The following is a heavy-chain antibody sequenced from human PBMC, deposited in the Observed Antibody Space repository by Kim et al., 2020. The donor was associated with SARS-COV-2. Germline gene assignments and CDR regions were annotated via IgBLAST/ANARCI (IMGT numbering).Heavy chain of an antibody. J-gene: IGHJ6*02. D-gene: IGHD1-1*01. Sequence: SETLSLTCSVSGVSISNYDWSWIRQPAGKGLEWIGTTYSRGSTNYNPSLKSRVFMSGDTSKKQLSLKMTSVSAADTARYYCARSLAVDDVGYWKYALDVWGQGTTVTVSS. CDR1: GVSISNYD. CDR2: TYSRGST. CDR3: ARSLAVDDVGYWKYALDV. V-gene: IGHV4-4*07.